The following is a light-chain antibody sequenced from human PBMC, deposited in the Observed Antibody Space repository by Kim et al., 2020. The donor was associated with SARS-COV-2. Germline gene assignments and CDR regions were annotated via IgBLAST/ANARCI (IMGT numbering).Light chain of an antibody. CDR3: QVWDSSSV. CDR2: YDS. V-gene: IGLV3-21*04. CDR1: NIGSKS. J-gene: IGLJ1*01. Sequence: SYELTQPPSVSVAPGKTARITCGGNNIGSKSVHWYQQKPGQAPVLVIYYDSDRPSGIPERFSGSNSGNTATLTISRVEAGDGADYYCQVWDSSSVFGTGT.